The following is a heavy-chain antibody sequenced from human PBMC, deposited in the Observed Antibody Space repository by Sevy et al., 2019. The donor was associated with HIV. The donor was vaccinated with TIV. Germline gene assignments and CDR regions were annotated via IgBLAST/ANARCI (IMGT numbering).Heavy chain of an antibody. CDR3: ARGSFCSSASCYSGGYHY. CDR2: IKQDGSER. J-gene: IGHJ4*02. CDR1: GFTFSSYW. Sequence: GGSLRLSCAASGFTFSSYWLNWVRQAPGKGLEWVANIKQDGSERYYVDSVKGCFTISSDNAKNSLYLQMNSLRAEDTAVYYCARGSFCSSASCYSGGYHYWGQGTLVTVSS. D-gene: IGHD2-2*01. V-gene: IGHV3-7*01.